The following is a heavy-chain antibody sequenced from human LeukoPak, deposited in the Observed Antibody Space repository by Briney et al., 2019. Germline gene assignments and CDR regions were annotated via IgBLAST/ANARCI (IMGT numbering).Heavy chain of an antibody. V-gene: IGHV4-31*03. D-gene: IGHD3-10*01. CDR2: IYYSGST. J-gene: IGHJ4*02. CDR1: GGSISSGGYY. CDR3: ARDAYGGLDY. Sequence: SETLSLTCTVSGGSISSGGYYWSWIRQHPGKGLEWIGYIYYSGSTYYNPSLKSRVTISVDTSKNQFPLKLSSVTAADTAVYYCARDAYGGLDYWGQGTLVTVSS.